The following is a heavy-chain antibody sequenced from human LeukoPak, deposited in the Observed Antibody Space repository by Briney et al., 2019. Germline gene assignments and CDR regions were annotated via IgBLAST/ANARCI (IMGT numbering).Heavy chain of an antibody. V-gene: IGHV3-23*01. CDR2: ISGSGGST. CDR3: AKDITRNYCDSSGYFFDY. CDR1: GFTFSSYA. J-gene: IGHJ4*02. D-gene: IGHD3-22*01. Sequence: GGSLRLSCAASGFTFSSYAMSWVRQAPGKGLEWVSAISGSGGSTYYADSVKGRFTISRDNSKNTLYLQMNSLRAEDTAVYYCAKDITRNYCDSSGYFFDYWGQGTLVTVSS.